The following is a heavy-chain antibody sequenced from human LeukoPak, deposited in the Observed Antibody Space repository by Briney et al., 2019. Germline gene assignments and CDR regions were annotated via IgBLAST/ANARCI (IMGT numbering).Heavy chain of an antibody. V-gene: IGHV4-30-2*01. CDR3: ARASSPDCTGGSCHGYFDL. D-gene: IGHD2-15*01. CDR1: GGSISSGGYS. Sequence: PSETLSLTCAVSGGSISSGGYSWSWIRQPPGKGLEWIGYIYHSGSIYYNPSLKSRVTISVDRSKNQFSLKVNSVTAADTAVYYCARASSPDCTGGSCHGYFDLWGRGTLVTVSS. CDR2: IYHSGSI. J-gene: IGHJ2*01.